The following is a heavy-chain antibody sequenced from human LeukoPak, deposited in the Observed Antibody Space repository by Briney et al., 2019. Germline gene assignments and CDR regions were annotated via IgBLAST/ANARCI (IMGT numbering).Heavy chain of an antibody. Sequence: PGGSLRLSCAASGFTFSSYAMHWVRQAPGKGLEWVAVISYDGSNKYYADSVKGRFTISRDNSKNTLYLQMNSLRAEDTAVYYCASAAIAVADYWGQGTLVTVSS. CDR1: GFTFSSYA. D-gene: IGHD6-19*01. CDR2: ISYDGSNK. CDR3: ASAAIAVADY. V-gene: IGHV3-30*04. J-gene: IGHJ4*02.